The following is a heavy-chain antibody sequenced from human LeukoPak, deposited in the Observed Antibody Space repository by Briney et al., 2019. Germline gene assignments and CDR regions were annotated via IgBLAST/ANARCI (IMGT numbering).Heavy chain of an antibody. D-gene: IGHD5-12*01. CDR1: GITFSTSW. Sequence: GGSLRLSCAASGITFSTSWMSWVRQAPGKGLEWVAKIKQDGSEQYYLDSAKGRFTISRDNAKNSLYLEMNGLRADDTAVYFCVRGGYSFAYWGQGTLVTVSS. CDR2: IKQDGSEQ. CDR3: VRGGYSFAY. V-gene: IGHV3-7*01. J-gene: IGHJ1*01.